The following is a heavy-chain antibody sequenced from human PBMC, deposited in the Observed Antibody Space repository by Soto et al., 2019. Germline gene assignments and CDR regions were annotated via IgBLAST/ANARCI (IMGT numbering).Heavy chain of an antibody. CDR3: ARDPQGITMVRGVIDYFDY. CDR1: GFTFSSYS. V-gene: IGHV3-21*01. Sequence: EVQLVESGGGLVKPGGSLRLSCAASGFTFSSYSMNWVRQAPGKGLEWVSSISSSSSYIYYADSVKGRFTISRDNAKNSLYLQMNSLRADDTAVYYCARDPQGITMVRGVIDYFDYWGQGTLVTVSS. D-gene: IGHD3-10*01. J-gene: IGHJ4*02. CDR2: ISSSSSYI.